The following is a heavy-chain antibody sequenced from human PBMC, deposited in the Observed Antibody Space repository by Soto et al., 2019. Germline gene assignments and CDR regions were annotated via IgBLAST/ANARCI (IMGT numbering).Heavy chain of an antibody. CDR1: GYTFTGYY. CDR2: INPNSGGT. J-gene: IGHJ6*02. Sequence: ASVKVSCKASGYTFTGYYMHWLRQAPGQGLEWMGWINPNSGGTNYAQKFQGWVTMTRDTSISTAYMELSRLRSDDTAVYYCARGNSYGRYYYYGMDVWGQGTTVTVSS. CDR3: ARGNSYGRYYYYGMDV. V-gene: IGHV1-2*04. D-gene: IGHD5-18*01.